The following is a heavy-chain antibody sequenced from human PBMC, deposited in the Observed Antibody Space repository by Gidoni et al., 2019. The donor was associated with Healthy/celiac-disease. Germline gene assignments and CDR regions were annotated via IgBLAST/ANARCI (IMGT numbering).Heavy chain of an antibody. CDR3: ARQGAEYYDILTGYGEHQFWFDP. Sequence: EVQLVQSGAEVKKPGESLKISCKGSGYSFTSYWIGWVRQMPGKGLEWMGIIYPGDSDTRYSPSFQGQVTISADKSISTAYLQWSSLKASDTAMYYCARQGAEYYDILTGYGEHQFWFDPWGQGTLVTVSS. D-gene: IGHD3-9*01. V-gene: IGHV5-51*01. J-gene: IGHJ5*02. CDR1: GYSFTSYW. CDR2: IYPGDSDT.